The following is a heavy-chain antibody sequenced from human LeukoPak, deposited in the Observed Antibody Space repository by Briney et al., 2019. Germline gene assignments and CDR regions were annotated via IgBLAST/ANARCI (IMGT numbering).Heavy chain of an antibody. Sequence: PGGSLRLSCAASGFTFSSYAMSWVRQAPGKGLEWVSAISGSGGSTYYADSVKGRFTISRDNSKNTLYLQMNSLRAEDTAVYYCAKPFPVPYYDFWSGYWGPFDPWGQGTLVTVSS. CDR3: AKPFPVPYYDFWSGYWGPFDP. V-gene: IGHV3-23*01. D-gene: IGHD3-3*01. J-gene: IGHJ5*02. CDR2: ISGSGGST. CDR1: GFTFSSYA.